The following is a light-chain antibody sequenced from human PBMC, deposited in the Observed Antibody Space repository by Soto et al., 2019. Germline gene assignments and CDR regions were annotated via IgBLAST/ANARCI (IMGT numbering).Light chain of an antibody. CDR3: QQYGSSPPMYT. V-gene: IGKV3-20*01. CDR2: GAS. J-gene: IGKJ2*01. Sequence: EIVLTQSPGTLSLSPGERATLTCRTSQTVSSTYLAWYQQKTGQAPRLLIYGASSRATGIPDRFSGSVSGTDFTLTIGRLEPEDFAVYYCQQYGSSPPMYTFGQGTKLEI. CDR1: QTVSSTY.